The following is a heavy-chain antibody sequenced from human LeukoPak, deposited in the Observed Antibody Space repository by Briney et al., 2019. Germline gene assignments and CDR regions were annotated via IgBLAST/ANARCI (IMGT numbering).Heavy chain of an antibody. Sequence: GGSLRLSCAASGFTFSSYDMHWVRQATGKGLEWVSAIGTAGDPYYPGSVKGRFTVSRDNAKNSLYLQMNSLRAEDTALYYCAKDKAGAFDYWGQGTLVTVSS. V-gene: IGHV3-13*05. CDR1: GFTFSSYD. CDR2: IGTAGDP. CDR3: AKDKAGAFDY. D-gene: IGHD6-13*01. J-gene: IGHJ4*02.